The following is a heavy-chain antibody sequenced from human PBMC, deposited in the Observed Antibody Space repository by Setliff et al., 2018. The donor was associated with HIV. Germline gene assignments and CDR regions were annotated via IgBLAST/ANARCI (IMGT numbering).Heavy chain of an antibody. J-gene: IGHJ4*02. V-gene: IGHV3-49*04. Sequence: GGSLRLSCTTSGFNFAEQAFSWVRQAPGKGLEWVGYIRSKSYGTTTKYAASVRGRFSISRDDSNSIVYLQMNSLKAEDTGAYFCARESYDSSADFDYWGQGALVTVSS. CDR2: IRSKSYGTTT. CDR1: GFNFAEQA. CDR3: ARESYDSSADFDY. D-gene: IGHD6-19*01.